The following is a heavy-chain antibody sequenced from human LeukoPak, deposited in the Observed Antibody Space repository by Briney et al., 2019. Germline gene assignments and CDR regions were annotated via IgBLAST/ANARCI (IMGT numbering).Heavy chain of an antibody. Sequence: GGSLRLSCAASGFTFSSYGMHWVRQAPGKGLEWVAFIRYDGSNKYYADSVKGRFTISRDNSKNTLYLQMNSLRAEDTAVYYCAKATDDDATRYYFDYWGQGTLVTVSS. J-gene: IGHJ4*02. CDR3: AKATDDDATRYYFDY. V-gene: IGHV3-30*02. CDR2: IRYDGSNK. CDR1: GFTFSSYG. D-gene: IGHD1-1*01.